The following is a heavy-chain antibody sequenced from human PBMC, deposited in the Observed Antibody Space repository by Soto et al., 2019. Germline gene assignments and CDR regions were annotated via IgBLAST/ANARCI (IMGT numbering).Heavy chain of an antibody. D-gene: IGHD3-10*01. CDR1: GGSFSGYY. J-gene: IGHJ6*02. Sequence: SETLSLTCAVYGGSFSGYYWSWIRQPPGKGLEWIGKINHSGSTNYNPSLKSRVTISVDTSKNQFSLKLSSVTAADTAVYYCARDVRYYGSGSYGYYYYYGMDVWGQGTTVTVSS. CDR3: ARDVRYYGSGSYGYYYYYGMDV. V-gene: IGHV4-34*01. CDR2: INHSGST.